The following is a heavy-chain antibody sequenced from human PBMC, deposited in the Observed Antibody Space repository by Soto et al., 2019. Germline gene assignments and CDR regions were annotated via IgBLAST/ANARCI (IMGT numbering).Heavy chain of an antibody. Sequence: SETTYLTCTVSGGTMSSSSYYWGWIRQPPGKGLEWIGSIYYSGSTYYNPSLKSRVTISVDTSKNQFSLKLSSVTAADTAVYYCARHKWELLLCYFDYWGQGTLVTVSS. D-gene: IGHD1-26*01. CDR3: ARHKWELLLCYFDY. V-gene: IGHV4-39*01. CDR1: GGTMSSSSYY. CDR2: IYYSGST. J-gene: IGHJ4*02.